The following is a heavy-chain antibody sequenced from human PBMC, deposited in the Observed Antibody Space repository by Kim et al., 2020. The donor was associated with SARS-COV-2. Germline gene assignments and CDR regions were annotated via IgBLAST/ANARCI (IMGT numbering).Heavy chain of an antibody. CDR1: GFIFSSYG. J-gene: IGHJ3*01. CDR2: IWHDGTKK. Sequence: GGSLRLSCAGSGFIFSSYGINWVRQAPGKGLEWVSLIWHDGTKKYYADSVKGRLTISRDNSKNTRYLEMNNLRVEDTAMYYCAMDYDRSGFWAFDAWGQG. V-gene: IGHV3-33*01. CDR3: AMDYDRSGFWAFDA. D-gene: IGHD3-22*01.